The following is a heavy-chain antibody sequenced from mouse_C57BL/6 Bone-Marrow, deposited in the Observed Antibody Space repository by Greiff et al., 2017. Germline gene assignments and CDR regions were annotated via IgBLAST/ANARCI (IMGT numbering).Heavy chain of an antibody. V-gene: IGHV1-19*01. J-gene: IGHJ3*01. CDR1: GYTFTDYY. D-gene: IGHD1-1*01. CDR2: INPYNGGP. CDR3: ARGSGFGFAY. Sequence: VQLQQSGPVLVKPGASVKMSCKASGYTFTDYYMNWVKQSHGKSLEWIGVINPYNGGPSYNQKFKSKAKLTVDKSSSTAYMELNSLTSEESAVYYCARGSGFGFAYWGQGTLVTVSA.